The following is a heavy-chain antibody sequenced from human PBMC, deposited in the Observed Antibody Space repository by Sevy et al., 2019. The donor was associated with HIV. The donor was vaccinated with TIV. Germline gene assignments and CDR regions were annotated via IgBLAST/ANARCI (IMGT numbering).Heavy chain of an antibody. D-gene: IGHD4-17*01. Sequence: GGSLRLSCAASGFTFNSYGMHWVRQAPIKGLEWVASIYCDGNNKYYADSVKGRFTISRDESKNTLYLQMNSLRAEDTAVYYCARDSNEYGDYRLSYYFDYWGQGALVTVSS. V-gene: IGHV3-33*01. CDR2: IYCDGNNK. CDR1: GFTFNSYG. CDR3: ARDSNEYGDYRLSYYFDY. J-gene: IGHJ4*02.